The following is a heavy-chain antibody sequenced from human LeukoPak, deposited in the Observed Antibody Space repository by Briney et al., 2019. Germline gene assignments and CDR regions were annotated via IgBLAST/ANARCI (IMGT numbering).Heavy chain of an antibody. J-gene: IGHJ4*02. CDR1: GFTFSTYA. D-gene: IGHD6-19*01. Sequence: GGSLGLSCAASGFTFSTYAMSWVRHTPGKGLEWVSGISSGGNTQYTDSVKGRFTVSRDNSKNTLHLQMGSLRAEDTAIYYCTKDRRQWVVPYFDSWGQGTVVTVSS. V-gene: IGHV3-23*01. CDR3: TKDRRQWVVPYFDS. CDR2: ISSGGNT.